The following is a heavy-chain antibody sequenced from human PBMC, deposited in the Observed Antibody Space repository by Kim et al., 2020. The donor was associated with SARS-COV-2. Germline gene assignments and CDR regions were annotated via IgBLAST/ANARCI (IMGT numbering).Heavy chain of an antibody. J-gene: IGHJ6*02. D-gene: IGHD3-10*01. CDR1: GFTFSSYG. V-gene: IGHV3-33*01. CDR2: IWYDGSNK. Sequence: GGSLRLSCAASGFTFSSYGMHWVRQAPGKGREWLAVIWYDGSNKYYADSVKGRFTISRDNSKNTLYLQMNSLRAEDTAVYYCARDQIGEFYGMDVWGQGTTVTVSS. CDR3: ARDQIGEFYGMDV.